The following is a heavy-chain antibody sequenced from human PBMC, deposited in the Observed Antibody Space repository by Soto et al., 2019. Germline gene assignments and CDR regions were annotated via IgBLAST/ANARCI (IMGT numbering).Heavy chain of an antibody. CDR3: ALSWYSYYFDL. V-gene: IGHV3-33*08. J-gene: IGHJ4*02. D-gene: IGHD1-1*01. Sequence: PGRSLRLSCAASGFTFSSYGMHWVRQAPGKGLEWAAVIWYDGSDKYYADSVKGRFTISRDNSKNTLYLQMNSLRAEDTAVYYCALSWYSYYFDLWGQGTLVTVSS. CDR1: GFTFSSYG. CDR2: IWYDGSDK.